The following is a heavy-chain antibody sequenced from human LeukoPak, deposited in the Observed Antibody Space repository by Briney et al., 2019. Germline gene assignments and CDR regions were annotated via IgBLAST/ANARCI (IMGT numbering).Heavy chain of an antibody. CDR1: GFTFSSYW. J-gene: IGHJ4*02. CDR2: IKQDGSEK. D-gene: IGHD6-19*01. CDR3: AGGNSGWPFDY. V-gene: IGHV3-7*01. Sequence: PGGSLRLSCAASGFTFSSYWMSWVRQAPGKGLEWVANIKQDGSEKYYVDSVKGRFTISRDNAKNSLYLQMNSLRAEDTAVYYCAGGNSGWPFDYWGQGTLVTVSS.